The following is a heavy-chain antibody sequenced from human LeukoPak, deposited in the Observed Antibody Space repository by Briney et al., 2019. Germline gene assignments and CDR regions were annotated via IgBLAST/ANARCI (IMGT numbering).Heavy chain of an antibody. D-gene: IGHD3-10*01. V-gene: IGHV3-21*01. CDR2: ISSSSSYI. J-gene: IGHJ4*02. Sequence: GGSLRLSCAASGFTFSSYGMHWVRQAPGKGLEWVSSISSSSSYIYYADSVKGRFTISRDNAKNSLYLQMNSLRAEDTAVYYCARDRRGSGSYTNWGQGTLVTVSS. CDR1: GFTFSSYG. CDR3: ARDRRGSGSYTN.